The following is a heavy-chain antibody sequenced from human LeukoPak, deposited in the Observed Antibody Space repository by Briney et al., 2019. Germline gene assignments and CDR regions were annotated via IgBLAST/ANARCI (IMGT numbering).Heavy chain of an antibody. J-gene: IGHJ4*02. V-gene: IGHV3-30-3*01. CDR3: ARDRLHYDSLTGYPAD. Sequence: PGGSLRLSCAASGFTFSSHAMHWVRQAPGKGLEWVAVISYDGSDKYYADSVKGRFTISRDNSKNTVYLQMNSLRAEDTAVYYCARDRLHYDSLTGYPADWGQGTLVTVSS. CDR2: ISYDGSDK. CDR1: GFTFSSHA. D-gene: IGHD3-9*01.